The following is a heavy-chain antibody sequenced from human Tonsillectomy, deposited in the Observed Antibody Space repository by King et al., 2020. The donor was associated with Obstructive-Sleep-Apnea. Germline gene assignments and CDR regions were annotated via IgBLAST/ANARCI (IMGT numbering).Heavy chain of an antibody. J-gene: IGHJ3*02. CDR2: ISSSGSTI. CDR1: GFTFSDYY. Sequence: VQLVESGGGLVKPGGSLRLSCAASGFTFSDYYMSWIRQAPGKGLEGVSYISSSGSTIYYAGSVKGRFTISRENAKNSLYLQMNSLGAEDTAVLYCARDHNYDSSGFCDAFDIWGQGTMVAVSS. CDR3: ARDHNYDSSGFCDAFDI. V-gene: IGHV3-11*01. D-gene: IGHD3-22*01.